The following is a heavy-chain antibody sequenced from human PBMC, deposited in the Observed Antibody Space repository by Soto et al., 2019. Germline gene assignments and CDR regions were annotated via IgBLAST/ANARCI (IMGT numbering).Heavy chain of an antibody. J-gene: IGHJ4*02. CDR2: ISWNSGTM. V-gene: IGHV3-9*01. D-gene: IGHD4-17*01. CDR3: VRRLTTTVTAMGY. CDR1: GFTFDDYA. Sequence: PGGSLRLSCAASGFTFDDYAMHWVRQAPGKGLEWVSRISWNSGTMAYADSVKGRFTISRDNAKNSLYLQMNSLRVEDTAVYYCVRRLTTTVTAMGYWGQGTPVTVSS.